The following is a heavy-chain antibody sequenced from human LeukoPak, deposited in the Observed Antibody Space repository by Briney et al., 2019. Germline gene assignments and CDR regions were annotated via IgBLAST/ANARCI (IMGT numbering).Heavy chain of an antibody. D-gene: IGHD2-2*01. CDR1: GGSISSYY. CDR2: IYYSGST. V-gene: IGHV4-59*01. CDR3: ARADPGVPAIYYYYYMDV. Sequence: SETLSLTCTVSGGSISSYYWSWIRQPPGKGLEWIGYIYYSGSTNYNPSLKSRVTISVDTSKNQFSLKLSSVTAADTAVYYCARADPGVPAIYYYYYMDVWGKGTTVTVSS. J-gene: IGHJ6*03.